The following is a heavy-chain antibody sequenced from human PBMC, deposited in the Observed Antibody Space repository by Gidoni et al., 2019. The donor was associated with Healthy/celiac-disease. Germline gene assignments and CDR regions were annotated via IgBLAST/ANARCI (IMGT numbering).Heavy chain of an antibody. J-gene: IGHJ3*02. CDR3: TRGPLTYYYSLQAFDI. CDR1: GFTLGASA. Sequence: EVQLVEAGGGLVKHVRTLRLYGTASGFTLGASAMSWFSQAPGKGLEWVGCIRSKGYGVTTDSAASVKGRFTISRDDYKSIAYLQMNRLKTEDTAVYYCTRGPLTYYYSLQAFDIWGQGTMVTVSS. CDR2: IRSKGYGVTT. D-gene: IGHD3-10*01. V-gene: IGHV3-49*05.